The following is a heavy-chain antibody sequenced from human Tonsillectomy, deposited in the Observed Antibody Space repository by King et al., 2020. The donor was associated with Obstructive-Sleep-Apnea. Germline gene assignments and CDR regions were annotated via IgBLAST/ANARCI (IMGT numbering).Heavy chain of an antibody. D-gene: IGHD1-26*01. CDR2: IDWDDDK. J-gene: IGHJ4*02. Sequence: TLKESGPALVKPTQTLTLTCTFSGFSLSTNEMCVSWIRQPPGKALEWLARIDWDDDKYYITSLKTRLTISKDTPKNTVDLTMTNMDPVDTATYYCARIRPQYSGSYIDYWGQGTLVTVSS. CDR3: ARIRPQYSGSYIDY. CDR1: GFSLSTNEMC. V-gene: IGHV2-70*11.